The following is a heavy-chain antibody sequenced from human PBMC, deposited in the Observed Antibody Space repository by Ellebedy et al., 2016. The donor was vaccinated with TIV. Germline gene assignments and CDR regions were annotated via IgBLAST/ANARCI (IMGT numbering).Heavy chain of an antibody. J-gene: IGHJ4*02. CDR2: IFHIDNRDYDNK. D-gene: IGHD6-19*01. V-gene: IGHV3-53*01. Sequence: PGGSLRLSCAASGFTVTGSPMNWVRQAPGQGLEWVSTIFHIDNRDYDNKDYADSVKGRFTVSRDSPKNTLYLQMNSLRAEDPAVYYCARATQWLTFDYWGQGILVTVSS. CDR1: GFTVTGSP. CDR3: ARATQWLTFDY.